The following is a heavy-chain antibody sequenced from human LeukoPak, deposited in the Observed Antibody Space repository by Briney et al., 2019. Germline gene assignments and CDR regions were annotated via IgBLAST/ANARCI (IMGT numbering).Heavy chain of an antibody. CDR2: IYYSGST. V-gene: IGHV4-59*01. Sequence: PSETLSLTCTVSGGSISSYYWSWIRQPPGKRLEWIAYIYYSGSTNYNPSLKSRVTISVDTSKHQFSLKLSSVTAADTAVYYCARGGDGYNYFDYWGQGTLVTVSS. J-gene: IGHJ4*02. CDR1: GGSISSYY. D-gene: IGHD5-24*01. CDR3: ARGGDGYNYFDY.